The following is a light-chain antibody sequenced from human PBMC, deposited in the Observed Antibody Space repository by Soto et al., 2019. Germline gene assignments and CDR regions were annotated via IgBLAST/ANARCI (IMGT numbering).Light chain of an antibody. CDR1: QSVSTY. V-gene: IGKV3-15*01. J-gene: IGKJ2*01. CDR3: QQYDSWPPSYT. CDR2: GAS. Sequence: EIVMTQSPATLSVSLGDRATLSCRASQSVSTYLAWYQQKPGQAPRLLIYGASTRATGIPARFSGSGSETDFTLTISSLQSEXXXXYYCQQYDSWPPSYTFGQGTKLEIK.